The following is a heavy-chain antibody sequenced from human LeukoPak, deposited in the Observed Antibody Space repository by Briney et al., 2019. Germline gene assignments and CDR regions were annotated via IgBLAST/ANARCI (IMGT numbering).Heavy chain of an antibody. D-gene: IGHD7-27*01. CDR2: ISSSSSYI. CDR1: GFTFSSYS. Sequence: GGSLRLSCAASGFTFSSYSMNWVRQAPGKGLEWVSSISSSSSYIYYADSVKGRFTISRGNAKNSLYLQMNSLRAEDTAVYYCARVKRWGSWDFDYWGQGTLVTVSS. V-gene: IGHV3-21*01. CDR3: ARVKRWGSWDFDY. J-gene: IGHJ4*02.